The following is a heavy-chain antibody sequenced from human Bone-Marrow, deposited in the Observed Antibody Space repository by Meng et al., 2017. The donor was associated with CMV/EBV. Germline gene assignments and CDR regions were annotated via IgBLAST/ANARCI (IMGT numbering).Heavy chain of an antibody. D-gene: IGHD6-19*01. J-gene: IGHJ4*03. CDR1: GFTFSSYE. CDR2: ISSSGSAI. CDR3: ARLGVVVAGKVDY. Sequence: LSLTCAASGFTFSSYEMNWVRQAPGKGLEWVSYISSSGSAIYYADSMRGRFTISRDNAKNSVYLQMNSLRADDTAVYYCARLGVVVAGKVDYWGQGTTVTVSS. V-gene: IGHV3-48*03.